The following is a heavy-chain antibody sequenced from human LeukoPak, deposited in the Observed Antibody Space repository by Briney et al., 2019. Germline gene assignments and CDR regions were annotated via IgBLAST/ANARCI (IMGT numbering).Heavy chain of an antibody. V-gene: IGHV1-24*01. D-gene: IGHD2-2*01. J-gene: IGHJ4*02. CDR3: STGNVSTSPGINY. Sequence: ASVKVSCKVSGYTLTELSMHWVRQTPGKGLEWMGGFDPEDGETVYAQRFQGRVTMTEDTSTDTAYMELSSLRSGDTAVYYCSTGNVSTSPGINYWGQGTLVTVSS. CDR2: FDPEDGET. CDR1: GYTLTELS.